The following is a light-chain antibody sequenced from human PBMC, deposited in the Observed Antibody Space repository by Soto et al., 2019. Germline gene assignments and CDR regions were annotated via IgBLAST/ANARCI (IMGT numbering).Light chain of an antibody. Sequence: EIVMTQSPATLSVSPGERATLSCRASQSVSSDLAWYQKKPGQAPRLLIYGASTRATDIPARFSGSGSGTEFTLTISGLQSEDFAVYYCQQYHNWPPLTFGGGIKVEIK. CDR1: QSVSSD. CDR2: GAS. CDR3: QQYHNWPPLT. J-gene: IGKJ4*01. V-gene: IGKV3-15*01.